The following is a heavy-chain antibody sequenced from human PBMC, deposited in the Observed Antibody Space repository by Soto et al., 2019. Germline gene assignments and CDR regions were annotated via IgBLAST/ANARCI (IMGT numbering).Heavy chain of an antibody. J-gene: IGHJ5*02. V-gene: IGHV4-34*01. D-gene: IGHD6-13*01. CDR3: ARDRVRYSSSWYGERWFDP. CDR2: INHSGST. CDR1: GGSFSGYY. Sequence: PSETLSLTCAVYGGSFSGYYWSWIRQPPGKGLEWIGEINHSGSTNYNPSLKSRVTISVDTSKNQFSLKLSSVTAADTAVYYCARDRVRYSSSWYGERWFDPWGQGALVTVSS.